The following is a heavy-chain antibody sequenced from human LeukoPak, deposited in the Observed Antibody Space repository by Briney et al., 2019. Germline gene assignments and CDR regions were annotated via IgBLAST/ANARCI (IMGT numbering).Heavy chain of an antibody. CDR1: GGTFSSYA. D-gene: IGHD1-26*01. CDR3: ARVQRKEGATLFDP. CDR2: IIPIFGTA. J-gene: IGHJ5*02. V-gene: IGHV1-69*13. Sequence: GASVKASCKASGGTFSSYAISWVRQAPGQGLEWMGGIIPIFGTANYAQKFQGRVTITADESTSTAYMELSSLRSEDTAVYYCARVQRKEGATLFDPWGQGTLVTVSS.